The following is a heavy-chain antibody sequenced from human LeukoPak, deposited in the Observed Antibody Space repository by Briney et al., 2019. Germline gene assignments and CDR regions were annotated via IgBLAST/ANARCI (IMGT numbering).Heavy chain of an antibody. CDR1: GYSISSGYY. Sequence: SETLSLTCTVSGYSISSGYYWGWIRQPPGKGLEWIGSIYHNGSTYYNLSLKSRVTISVDTSKNQFSLKLNSVTAADTAVYSCARDDGYFDYWGQGTLVTVSS. CDR2: IYHNGST. CDR3: ARDDGYFDY. J-gene: IGHJ4*02. V-gene: IGHV4-38-2*02.